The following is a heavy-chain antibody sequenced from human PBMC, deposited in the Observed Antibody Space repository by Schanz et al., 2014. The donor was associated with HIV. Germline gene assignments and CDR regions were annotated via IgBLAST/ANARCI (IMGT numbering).Heavy chain of an antibody. CDR1: GFTFSSYN. CDR3: ARDTADIVATITNYYYGMDV. V-gene: IGHV3-21*01. D-gene: IGHD5-12*01. CDR2: ISTSRSYI. J-gene: IGHJ6*02. Sequence: VQLVESGGGVVQPGRSLRLSCAASGFTFSSYNMNWVRQAPGKGLEWVSSISTSRSYIDYADSVKGRFTISRDNAKNSLYLQRNSLRAEDTAVYYCARDTADIVATITNYYYGMDVWGQGTTVTVSS.